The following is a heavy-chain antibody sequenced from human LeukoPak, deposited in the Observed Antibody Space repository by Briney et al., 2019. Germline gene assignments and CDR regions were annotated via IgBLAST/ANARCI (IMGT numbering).Heavy chain of an antibody. J-gene: IGHJ4*02. Sequence: PGRSLRLSCAASGFSFSSYGMHWVRQAPDKGLEWVAGIWYDGSNEDYADSVKGRFTISRDNSKNTLHLQMNSLRAEDTAVYYCARGLSSTVAGTPKYYFDYWGQGTLVTVSS. CDR2: IWYDGSNE. V-gene: IGHV3-33*01. CDR3: ARGLSSTVAGTPKYYFDY. CDR1: GFSFSSYG. D-gene: IGHD6-19*01.